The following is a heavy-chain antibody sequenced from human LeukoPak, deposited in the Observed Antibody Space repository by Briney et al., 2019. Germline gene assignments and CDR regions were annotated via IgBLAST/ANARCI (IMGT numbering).Heavy chain of an antibody. CDR1: GFTFSSYW. CDR3: ARGKGYNWNYVDY. V-gene: IGHV3-7*01. Sequence: GGSLRLSCAASGFTFSSYWMSWVRQAPGKGLEWVANIKQDGSEKYYVDSVKGRFTISRDNAKNSLYLQMNSLRAEDTAVYYCARGKGYNWNYVDYWGQGTLVTVSS. D-gene: IGHD1-20*01. CDR2: IKQDGSEK. J-gene: IGHJ4*02.